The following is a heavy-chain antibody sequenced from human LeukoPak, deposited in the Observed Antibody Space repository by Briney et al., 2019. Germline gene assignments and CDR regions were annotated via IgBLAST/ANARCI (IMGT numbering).Heavy chain of an antibody. CDR1: GASISDYF. CDR2: ISYSGST. V-gene: IGHV4-59*01. Sequence: PSETLSLSCTVSGASISDYFWSWIRQPPGKGLEWIGYISYSGSTKYNPSLKSRVTISADTSKKQFSLELSSVTAADTAVYYCASQPYYGDYGEAFDIWGQGTMVTVSS. J-gene: IGHJ3*02. D-gene: IGHD4-17*01. CDR3: ASQPYYGDYGEAFDI.